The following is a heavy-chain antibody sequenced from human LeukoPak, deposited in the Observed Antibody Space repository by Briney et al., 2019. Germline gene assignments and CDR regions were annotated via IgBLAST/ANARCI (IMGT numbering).Heavy chain of an antibody. D-gene: IGHD4-23*01. CDR1: GFTFSNYV. CDR2: IWYDGSNK. V-gene: IGHV3-33*01. CDR3: ARAGYGGPHFDF. Sequence: VGCLRLSCAASGFTFSNYVMHWVRQGPGKGLECVADIWYDGSNKYYGHSVKSRFTISRDNSTKTLYLQKYSLRAEDTAAYYCARAGYGGPHFDFWGQGTLVTVFS. J-gene: IGHJ4*02.